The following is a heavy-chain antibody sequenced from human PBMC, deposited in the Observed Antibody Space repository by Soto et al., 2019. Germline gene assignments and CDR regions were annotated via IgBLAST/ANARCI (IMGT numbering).Heavy chain of an antibody. V-gene: IGHV1-2*04. CDR3: ARVRWFGPFDY. CDR1: GYTFTGNY. J-gene: IGHJ4*02. D-gene: IGHD3-10*01. CDR2: INPNSGGT. Sequence: ASVKVSCKASGYTFTGNYMHWVRQAPGQGLEWMGWINPNSGGTNYAQKFQGWVTMTRDTSISTAYMELSRLRSDDTAVYYCARVRWFGPFDYWGQGTLVTVSS.